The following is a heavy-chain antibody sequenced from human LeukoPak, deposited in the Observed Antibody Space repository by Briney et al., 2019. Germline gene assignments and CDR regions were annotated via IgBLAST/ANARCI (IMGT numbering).Heavy chain of an antibody. CDR3: TLTTFGVVYYFDY. CDR1: GFTFSSYA. J-gene: IGHJ4*02. CDR2: ISYDGINQ. Sequence: GGSLRLSCATSGFTFSSYAMHWVRQAPGKALEWVALISYDGINQYYADSVKGRFIISRDNSKNTLYLQLNSLRLEDTAVYYCTLTTFGVVYYFDYWGQGTLVTVSS. D-gene: IGHD1-1*01. V-gene: IGHV3-30*04.